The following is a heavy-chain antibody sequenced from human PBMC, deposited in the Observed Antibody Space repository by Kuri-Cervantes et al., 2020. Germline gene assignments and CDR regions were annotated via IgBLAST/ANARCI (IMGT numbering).Heavy chain of an antibody. CDR2: IGTGGDT. CDR3: AQDWNADYYFDY. J-gene: IGHJ4*02. Sequence: GESLKISCAASGFAFSSYVLHWVRRAPGKGPEWVSAIGTGGDTYYADSVMGRFTISRDNSKNTLYLQMNSLRVEDTAVFFCAQDWNADYYFDYWGQGTLVTVSS. CDR1: GFAFSSYV. D-gene: IGHD1-1*01. V-gene: IGHV3-47*02.